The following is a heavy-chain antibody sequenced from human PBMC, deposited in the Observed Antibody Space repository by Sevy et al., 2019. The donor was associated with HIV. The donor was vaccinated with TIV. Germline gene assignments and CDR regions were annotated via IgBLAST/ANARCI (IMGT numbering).Heavy chain of an antibody. CDR3: ASYSSGWYQAWFDP. CDR2: ISGSDGST. V-gene: IGHV3-23*01. D-gene: IGHD6-19*01. Sequence: GGSLRLSCAASGFTFSSYAMSWVRQAPGKGLEWVSAISGSDGSTYYADSVKGRFTISRDNSKNTLYLQMNSLRAEDTAVYYCASYSSGWYQAWFDPSGQGTLVTVSS. CDR1: GFTFSSYA. J-gene: IGHJ5*02.